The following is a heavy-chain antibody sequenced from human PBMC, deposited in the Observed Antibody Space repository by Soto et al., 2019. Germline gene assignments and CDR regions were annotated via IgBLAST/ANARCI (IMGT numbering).Heavy chain of an antibody. CDR1: GGTFSSYA. CDR2: IIPIFGTA. Sequence: ASVKVSCKASGGTFSSYAISWVRQAPGQGLEWMGGIIPIFGTANYAQKFQGRVTITADKSTSTAYMELSSLRSEDTAVYYCARDNTRYSGSYLRYYYYGMDVWGQGTTVTVSS. CDR3: ARDNTRYSGSYLRYYYYGMDV. D-gene: IGHD1-26*01. V-gene: IGHV1-69*06. J-gene: IGHJ6*02.